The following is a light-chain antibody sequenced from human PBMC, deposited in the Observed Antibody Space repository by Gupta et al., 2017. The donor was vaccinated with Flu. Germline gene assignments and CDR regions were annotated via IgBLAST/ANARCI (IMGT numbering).Light chain of an antibody. Sequence: QSVLTQPPSASGTPGQRVTISCSGSTSNIGSNPVNWYQQLPGTAPKLLIYNNNQRPSGVPDRFSGSKSGTSASLAISGLQSEDDTDYCCAAWDDSLNGFYVFGTGTKVTVL. CDR2: NNN. CDR3: AAWDDSLNGFYV. J-gene: IGLJ1*01. CDR1: TSNIGSNP. V-gene: IGLV1-44*01.